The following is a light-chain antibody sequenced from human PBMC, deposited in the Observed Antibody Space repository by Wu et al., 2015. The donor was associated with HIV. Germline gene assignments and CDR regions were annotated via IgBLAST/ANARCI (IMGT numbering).Light chain of an antibody. CDR3: QQLNSYPIT. V-gene: IGKV1-5*03. CDR1: ESISTR. CDR2: WAS. Sequence: DIRMTQSPSTLSASVGDRVTITCRASESISTRLAWYQQKPGKAPQLLIYWASSLESGAPSRFSGSGSGTEFTLTITSLQPDDFATYYCQQLNSYPITFGQGTRLEIK. J-gene: IGKJ5*01.